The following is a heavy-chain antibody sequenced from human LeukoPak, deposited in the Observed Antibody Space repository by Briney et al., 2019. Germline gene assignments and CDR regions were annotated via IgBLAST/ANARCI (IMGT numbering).Heavy chain of an antibody. CDR1: GFTFISYW. D-gene: IGHD4-11*01. CDR3: AKELASNPIPYYYMDV. J-gene: IGHJ6*03. Sequence: GGSLRLSFSASGFTFISYWLHWLRQAPGKGLVWVARINSDGSGTNYADSVQGRFTISRDKAKTTLYLQMSSLRAEDTAVYYCAKELASNPIPYYYMDVWGKGTTVTVSS. CDR2: INSDGSGT. V-gene: IGHV3-74*01.